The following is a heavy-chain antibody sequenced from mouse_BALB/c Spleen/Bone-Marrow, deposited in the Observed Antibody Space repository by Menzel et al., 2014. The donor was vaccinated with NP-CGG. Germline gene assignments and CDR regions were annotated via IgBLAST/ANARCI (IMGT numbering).Heavy chain of an antibody. V-gene: IGHV1-15*01. CDR2: IDPETGGT. J-gene: IGHJ2*01. CDR1: GYTFTDYE. Sequence: VQLQQSGAELVRPGASVTLSCKASGYTFTDYEMHWVKQTPVHGLEWIGAIDPETGGTAYNQKFKGKATLTADKSSSTAYMELRSLTSEDSAVYYCTREGYGNSYYFDYWGQGTTLTVPS. D-gene: IGHD2-1*01. CDR3: TREGYGNSYYFDY.